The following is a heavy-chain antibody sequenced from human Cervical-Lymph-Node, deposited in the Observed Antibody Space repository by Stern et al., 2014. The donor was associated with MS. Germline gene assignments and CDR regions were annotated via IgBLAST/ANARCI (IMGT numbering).Heavy chain of an antibody. CDR3: ARGSYCTGGECYGTAGGMDV. Sequence: QDQLVQSGAEVKKPGAAVKVSCKASAYTFTNYYIHWVRQAPGQGLEWMGIIIPSGGDTNYARKFQGRVTITRDKSTSTVYMEVSSLRSEDTAVYYCARGSYCTGGECYGTAGGMDVWGQGTTVTVSS. D-gene: IGHD2-8*02. CDR1: AYTFTNYY. J-gene: IGHJ6*02. V-gene: IGHV1-46*01. CDR2: IIPSGGDT.